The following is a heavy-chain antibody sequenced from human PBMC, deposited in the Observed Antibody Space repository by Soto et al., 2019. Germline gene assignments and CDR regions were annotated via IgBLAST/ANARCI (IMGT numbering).Heavy chain of an antibody. V-gene: IGHV1-3*01. CDR2: INAGNGNT. J-gene: IGHJ6*02. D-gene: IGHD3-10*01. CDR3: ARDRGDGYNTYRYYGMDV. Sequence: ASVKVSCKASGYTFTSYAMHWVRQAPGQRLEWMGWINAGNGNTKYSQKFQGRVTITRDTSASTAYMELSSLRAEDTAVYYCARDRGDGYNTYRYYGMDVWGQGTTVTVSS. CDR1: GYTFTSYA.